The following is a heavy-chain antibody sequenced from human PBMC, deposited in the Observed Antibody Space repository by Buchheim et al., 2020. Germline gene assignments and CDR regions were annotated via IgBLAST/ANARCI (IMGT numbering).Heavy chain of an antibody. D-gene: IGHD2-15*01. CDR2: MFYSGTT. J-gene: IGHJ3*02. CDR1: GGSISTSY. Sequence: QVQLQESGPRLVKPSETLSLTCTISGGSISTSYWSWIRQPPGKGLEWVGCMFYSGTTKYNPSLKSRVTMSVDTSKNLFSLKLTSVTAADTAVYYCARPIQFCSVGNCFPSAFDIWGRGT. CDR3: ARPIQFCSVGNCFPSAFDI. V-gene: IGHV4-59*01.